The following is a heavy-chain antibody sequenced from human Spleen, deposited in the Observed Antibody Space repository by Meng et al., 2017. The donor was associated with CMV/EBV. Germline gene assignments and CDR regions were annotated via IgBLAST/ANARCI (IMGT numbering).Heavy chain of an antibody. Sequence: QVQLQQWGAGLLKPSETLSLTCAVYGGSFSGYYWSWIRQPPGKGLEWIGEINHSGSTNYNPSLKSRVTISVDTSKNQFSLKLSSVTAADTAVYYCARGLEGSGSYSDYWGQGTLVTVSS. D-gene: IGHD3-10*01. V-gene: IGHV4-34*01. CDR3: ARGLEGSGSYSDY. CDR2: INHSGST. J-gene: IGHJ4*02. CDR1: GGSFSGYY.